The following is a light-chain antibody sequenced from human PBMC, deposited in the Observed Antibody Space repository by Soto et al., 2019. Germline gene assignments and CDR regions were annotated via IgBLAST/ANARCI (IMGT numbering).Light chain of an antibody. Sequence: DIQMTQSPSTLSASVADRVTITCRARQTMRSWLAWYQQKPGKAPELLIYSASGLESGVAARFSGSGTGTEVTLTISSLQSDDFATYYLQLFNGSSGLTFGGGTKVEIK. V-gene: IGKV1-5*03. CDR1: QTMRSW. CDR2: SAS. J-gene: IGKJ4*01. CDR3: QLFNGSSGLT.